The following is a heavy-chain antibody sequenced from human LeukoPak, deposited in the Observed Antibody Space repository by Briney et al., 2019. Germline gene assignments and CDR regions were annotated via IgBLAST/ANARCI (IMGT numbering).Heavy chain of an antibody. CDR2: IYYSGST. J-gene: IGHJ4*02. CDR1: GGSISSGDYY. V-gene: IGHV4-30-4*01. CDR3: ARQAGSYAFYYYDY. Sequence: PSQTLSLTCTVSGGSISSGDYYWSWIRQPPGKGLEWIGYIYYSGSTYYNPSLKSRVTISVDTSKNPFSLKLTSVTAADTAVYYCARQAGSYAFYYYDYWGQGTLVTVSS. D-gene: IGHD2-2*01.